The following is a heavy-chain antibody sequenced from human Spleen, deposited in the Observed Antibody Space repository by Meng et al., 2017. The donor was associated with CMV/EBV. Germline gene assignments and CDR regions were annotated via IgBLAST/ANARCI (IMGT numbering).Heavy chain of an antibody. J-gene: IGHJ4*02. CDR2: INWNGITT. Sequence: GESLKISCAASGFNFDDYAMSWVRQAPGKGLEWASGINWNGITTGYADSVRGRFTISRDNAKSSLYLQMNSLRAEDTAFYYCARDLGSSSSVGDYWGQGTLVTVSS. V-gene: IGHV3-20*04. CDR3: ARDLGSSSSVGDY. CDR1: GFNFDDYA. D-gene: IGHD6-6*01.